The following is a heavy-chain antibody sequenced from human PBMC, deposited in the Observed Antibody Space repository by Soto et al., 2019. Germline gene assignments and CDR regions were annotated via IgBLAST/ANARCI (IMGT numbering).Heavy chain of an antibody. Sequence: PSETLSLTCTVSGGSISGDNFFWGWIRQPPGEGLEWIGYIYYRGSTYYNPSLESRLTLLVDTSKNQFSLKLRSVTAADTAVYYCARVAIACPSSSCYNHYYYSLDVWGQGTTVTVSS. J-gene: IGHJ6*02. CDR2: IYYRGST. CDR1: GGSISGDNFF. CDR3: ARVAIACPSSSCYNHYYYSLDV. V-gene: IGHV4-30-4*01. D-gene: IGHD2-2*02.